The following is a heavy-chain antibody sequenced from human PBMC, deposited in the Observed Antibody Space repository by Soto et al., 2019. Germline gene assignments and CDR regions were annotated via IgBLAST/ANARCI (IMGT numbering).Heavy chain of an antibody. D-gene: IGHD1-26*01. Sequence: QPGGSLRLSCSASEFTFSSYAMHWVRQAPGKGLEYVSAISSNGGNTYYADSVKGRFTISRDNSKNTLYLQMSSLRPEDTAVYYCVKDRYWVGATAFDIWGQGTMVTVSS. CDR1: EFTFSSYA. J-gene: IGHJ3*02. V-gene: IGHV3-64D*06. CDR2: ISSNGGNT. CDR3: VKDRYWVGATAFDI.